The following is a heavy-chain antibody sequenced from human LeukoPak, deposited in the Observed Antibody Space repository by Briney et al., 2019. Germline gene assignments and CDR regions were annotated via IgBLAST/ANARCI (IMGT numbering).Heavy chain of an antibody. J-gene: IGHJ6*03. CDR3: AKGRSATGTYDYMDV. D-gene: IGHD1-1*01. CDR2: IWYDGSNK. CDR1: GFTSSSYG. V-gene: IGHV3-33*06. Sequence: GGSLRLSCAASGFTSSSYGMHWVRQAPGKGLEWVAVIWYDGSNKYYADSVKGRFTISRDNSKNTLYLQMNSLRAEDTAVYYCAKGRSATGTYDYMDVWGKGTTVTVSS.